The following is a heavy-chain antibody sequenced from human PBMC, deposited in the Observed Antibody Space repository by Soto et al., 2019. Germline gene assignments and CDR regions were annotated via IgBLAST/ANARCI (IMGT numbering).Heavy chain of an antibody. CDR2: IYYSGNT. Sequence: LSRTCTVSGGSISSNNYYWGWIRQPPGKGLEWIGNIYYSGNTYYNPSLKSRVTMSVDTSKNQFSLKLTSVTAADTAVYYCARRTPLVGAPFDPWGQGTLVTVSS. D-gene: IGHD1-26*01. CDR3: ARRTPLVGAPFDP. CDR1: GGSISSNNYY. J-gene: IGHJ5*02. V-gene: IGHV4-39*01.